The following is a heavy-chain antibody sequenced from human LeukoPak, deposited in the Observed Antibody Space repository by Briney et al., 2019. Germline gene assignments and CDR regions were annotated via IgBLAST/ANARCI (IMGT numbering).Heavy chain of an antibody. CDR3: AKASWAGVTTTYFAY. D-gene: IGHD1-26*01. CDR1: GFTFSSYW. V-gene: IGHV3-23*01. J-gene: IGHJ4*02. Sequence: GGSLRLSCAASGFTFSSYWMSWVRQAPGKGLEWVSAISDSGGSTYYADSVKGRFTISRDNSKNTLYLQMNSLRAEDTAVYYCAKASWAGVTTTYFAYWAQGILVTVSS. CDR2: ISDSGGST.